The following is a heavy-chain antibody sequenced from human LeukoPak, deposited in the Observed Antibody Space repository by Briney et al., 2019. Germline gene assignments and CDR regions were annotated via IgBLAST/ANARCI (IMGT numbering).Heavy chain of an antibody. Sequence: PSETLSLTCAVYGGSFSGYYWSWIRQPPGKGLEWIGEINHSGSTNYNPSLKGRVTISVDTSKNQFSLKLSSVTAADTAVYYCARKRSSSWYPDAFDIWGQGTMVTVSS. J-gene: IGHJ3*02. D-gene: IGHD6-13*01. CDR2: INHSGST. CDR3: ARKRSSSWYPDAFDI. V-gene: IGHV4-34*01. CDR1: GGSFSGYY.